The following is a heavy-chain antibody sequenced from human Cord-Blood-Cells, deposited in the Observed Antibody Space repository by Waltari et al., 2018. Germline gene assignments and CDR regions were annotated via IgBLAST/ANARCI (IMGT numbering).Heavy chain of an antibody. CDR1: GGSISSSNW. J-gene: IGHJ4*02. CDR2: IYHRGST. Sequence: QVQLQESGPGLVKPSGTLSLTCAVSGGSISSSNWWSWFRQPPGKGLEWIVEIYHRGSTNDNPSLKSRVTIAVDKSKNQFSLKLSSVTAADTAVYYCARDLGSSGSGSYYNYWGQGTLVTVSS. CDR3: ARDLGSSGSGSYYNY. D-gene: IGHD3-10*01. V-gene: IGHV4-4*02.